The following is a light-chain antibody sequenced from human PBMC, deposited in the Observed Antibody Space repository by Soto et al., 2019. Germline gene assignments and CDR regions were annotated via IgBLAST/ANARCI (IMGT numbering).Light chain of an antibody. J-gene: IGKJ5*01. CDR1: QSVSRSY. CDR3: QQYYSYPLT. CDR2: GAF. V-gene: IGKV3D-15*01. Sequence: EIVMTQSPGTLSVSPGERATLSCRASQSVSRSYLVWYQQKPGQAPRLLTYGAFNRATGIPDRFSGSGSGTDFTPTISCLQSEDFATYYCQQYYSYPLTFGQGTRLEIK.